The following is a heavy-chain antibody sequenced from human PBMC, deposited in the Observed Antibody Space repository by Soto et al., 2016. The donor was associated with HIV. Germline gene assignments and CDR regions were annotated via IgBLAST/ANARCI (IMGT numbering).Heavy chain of an antibody. Sequence: QVQLQQWGAGLLKPSETLSLTCAVYGGSFSGYYWNWFRQPPGKGLEWIGIINHSGSTNYNPSLKSRVTISVDTSKNQFSLKLSSVTAADTAVYYCARRGXSSGNYYRSWYFDLWGLAPRXLSRQ. J-gene: IGHJ2*01. CDR1: GGSFSGYY. CDR3: ARRGXSSGNYYRSWYFDL. D-gene: IGHD3-22*01. V-gene: IGHV4-34*01. CDR2: INHSGST.